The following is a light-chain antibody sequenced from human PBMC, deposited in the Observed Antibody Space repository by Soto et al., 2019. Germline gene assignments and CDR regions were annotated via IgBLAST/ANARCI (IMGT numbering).Light chain of an antibody. V-gene: IGLV2-8*01. CDR3: SSYAGSNNVL. Sequence: QSALTQPPSASGSPGQSVIISCTGTSSDVGGYNSVSWDQQHPGKAPKVIIYEVTKRPAGVPDRFSGSKSANTASLTVSGLQAEDDADYYSSSYAGSNNVLFCGGTKVTVL. CDR2: EVT. J-gene: IGLJ3*02. CDR1: SSDVGGYNS.